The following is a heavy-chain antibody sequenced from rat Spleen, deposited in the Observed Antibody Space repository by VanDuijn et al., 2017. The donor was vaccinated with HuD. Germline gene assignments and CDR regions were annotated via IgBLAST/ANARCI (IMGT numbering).Heavy chain of an antibody. CDR1: GFTFNYYW. CDR2: ISPGGGNT. D-gene: IGHD1-11*01. Sequence: EVQLVESGGGLVQPGRSLKLSCITSGFTFNYYWMTWIRQAPTKGLEWVASISPGGGNTYYRDSVKGRFTISRTNAESTLYLQMDSLRSEDTATYYCARHGGLRNWFAYWGQGVMVTVSS. V-gene: IGHV5-25*01. CDR3: ARHGGLRNWFAY. J-gene: IGHJ2*01.